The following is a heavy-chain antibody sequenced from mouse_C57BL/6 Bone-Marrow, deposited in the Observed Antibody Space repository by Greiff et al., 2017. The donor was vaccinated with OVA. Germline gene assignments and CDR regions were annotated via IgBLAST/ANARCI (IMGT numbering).Heavy chain of an antibody. J-gene: IGHJ3*01. D-gene: IGHD1-1*01. CDR2: IYPSDSET. V-gene: IGHV1-61*01. Sequence: VQLQQPGAELVRPGSSVKLSCKASGYTFTSYWMDWVKQRPGQGLEWIGNIYPSDSETHYNQKFKDKATLTVDKSSSTAYMQLSSLSSEDSAVYYCARRGTTVPFAYWGQGTLVTVSA. CDR1: GYTFTSYW. CDR3: ARRGTTVPFAY.